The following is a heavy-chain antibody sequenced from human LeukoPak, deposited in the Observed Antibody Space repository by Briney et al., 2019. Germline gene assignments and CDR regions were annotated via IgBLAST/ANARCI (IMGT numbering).Heavy chain of an antibody. CDR1: GYTFTSYA. V-gene: IGHV7-4-1*02. J-gene: IGHJ5*01. D-gene: IGHD2-2*01. Sequence: ASVKVSCKASGYTFTSYAMNWVRQAPGQGLEWMGWINTNTGNPTYAQGFTGRFVFSLDTSVSTAYLQISSLKAEDTAVYYCARLVVPAAIGWFDSWGQGTLVTVSS. CDR3: ARLVVPAAIGWFDS. CDR2: INTNTGNP.